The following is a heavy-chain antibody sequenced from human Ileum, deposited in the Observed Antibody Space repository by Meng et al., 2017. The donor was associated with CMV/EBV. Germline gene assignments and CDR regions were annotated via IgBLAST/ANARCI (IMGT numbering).Heavy chain of an antibody. CDR2: ISGDGERS. D-gene: IGHD3-9*01. Sequence: GGSLRLSCAASGFPFSSYSLHWVRQAPGKGLDWVAVISGDGERSWYGDSVKGRFTISRDNSKNTLFVQINSLIVEDTAAYYCARGQTGLYFDYWGQGTLVTVSS. V-gene: IGHV3-30*04. CDR1: GFPFSSYS. J-gene: IGHJ4*02. CDR3: ARGQTGLYFDY.